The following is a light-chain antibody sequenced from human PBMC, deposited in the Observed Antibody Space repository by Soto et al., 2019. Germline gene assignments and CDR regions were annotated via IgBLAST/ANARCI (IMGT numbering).Light chain of an antibody. CDR2: DDD. CDR3: SSYANSRTVI. CDR1: SSDIGGYNY. V-gene: IGLV2-14*03. J-gene: IGLJ2*01. Sequence: QSALTQPASVSGSPGQSITISCTGTSSDIGGYNYVSWYQQHPGKVPKLIIYDDDDRPSGVSNRFSGSKSGSTASLTISGLQAEDEADYYCSSYANSRTVIFGGGTKLTVL.